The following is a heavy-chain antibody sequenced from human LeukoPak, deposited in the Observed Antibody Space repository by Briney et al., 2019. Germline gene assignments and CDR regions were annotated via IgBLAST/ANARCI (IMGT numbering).Heavy chain of an antibody. CDR2: IYYSGST. J-gene: IGHJ3*02. D-gene: IGHD2-21*02. CDR1: GGSISSGGYY. Sequence: PSETLSLTCTVSGGSISSGGYYWSWIRQHPGKGLEWIGYIYYSGSTYYNPSLKSRVTISVDTSKNQFSLKLSSVTAADTAVYYCAREYCGGDCYSAGAFEIWGQGTMVTVSS. V-gene: IGHV4-31*03. CDR3: AREYCGGDCYSAGAFEI.